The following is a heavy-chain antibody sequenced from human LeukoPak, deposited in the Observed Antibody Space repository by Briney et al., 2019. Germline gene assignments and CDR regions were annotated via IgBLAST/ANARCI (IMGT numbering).Heavy chain of an antibody. V-gene: IGHV3-21*01. J-gene: IGHJ4*02. CDR2: ISSSSSSYI. CDR3: ARAVPGFDS. CDR1: GFTFSDFT. Sequence: GGSLRLSCAGSGFTFSDFTMNWVRQAPGKGLEWVSCISSSSSSYIYYADSVRGRFTISRDNAKNSVYRQMDSLRAEDTAVYYCARAVPGFDSWGQGTLVTVSS.